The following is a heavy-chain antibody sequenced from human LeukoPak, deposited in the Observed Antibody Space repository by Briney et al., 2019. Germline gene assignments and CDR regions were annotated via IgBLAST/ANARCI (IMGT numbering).Heavy chain of an antibody. J-gene: IGHJ4*02. CDR3: AALSLVTMLDY. CDR2: INHSGST. Sequence: SGGSLRLSCAASGFTFSSYEMNWVRQPPGKGLEWIGEINHSGSTNYNPSLKSRVTISVDTSKNQFSLKLSSVTAADTAVYYCAALSLVTMLDYWGQGTLVTVSS. D-gene: IGHD3-10*01. V-gene: IGHV4-34*08. CDR1: GFTFSSYE.